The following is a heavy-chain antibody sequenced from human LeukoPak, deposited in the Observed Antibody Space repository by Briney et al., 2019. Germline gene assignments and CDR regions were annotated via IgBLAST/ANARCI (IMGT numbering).Heavy chain of an antibody. J-gene: IGHJ6*03. CDR1: GGSISSYY. CDR3: ARHSSGWYGCYYYYMDV. CDR2: IYYSGST. Sequence: SETLSLTCTVSGGSISSYYWSWIRQPPGKGLEWIGYIYYSGSTNYNPSLKSRVTISVDTSKNQFSLKLSSVTTADTAVYYYARHSSGWYGCYYYYMDVWGKGTTVTVSS. V-gene: IGHV4-59*08. D-gene: IGHD6-19*01.